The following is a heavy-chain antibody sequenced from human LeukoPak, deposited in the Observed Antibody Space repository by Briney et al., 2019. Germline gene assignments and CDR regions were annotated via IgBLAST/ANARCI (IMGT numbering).Heavy chain of an antibody. V-gene: IGHV4-4*02. D-gene: IGHD3-3*01. CDR1: GGSISSSNW. J-gene: IGHJ6*03. CDR3: ARALGRGFLGWLFDYMDV. CDR2: TYHSGST. Sequence: PSETLSLTCAVSGGSISSSNWWSWVRQPPGRGLEWIGETYHSGSTNYNPSLKSRVTISVDTSKNQFSLKLSSVTAADTAVHYCARALGRGFLGWLFDYMDVWGKGTTVTVSS.